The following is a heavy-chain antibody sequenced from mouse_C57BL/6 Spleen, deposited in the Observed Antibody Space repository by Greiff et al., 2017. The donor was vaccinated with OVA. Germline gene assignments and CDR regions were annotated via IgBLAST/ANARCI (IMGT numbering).Heavy chain of an antibody. CDR3: ARVYSRDYFDY. J-gene: IGHJ2*01. V-gene: IGHV5-16*01. D-gene: IGHD2-5*01. CDR2: INYDGSST. CDR1: GFTFSDYY. Sequence: DVKLVESEGGLVQPGSSMKLSCTASGFTFSDYYMAWVRQVPEKGLEWVANINYDGSSTYYLDSLKSRFIISRDNAKNILYLQMSSLKSEDTATYYCARVYSRDYFDYWGQGTTLTVSS.